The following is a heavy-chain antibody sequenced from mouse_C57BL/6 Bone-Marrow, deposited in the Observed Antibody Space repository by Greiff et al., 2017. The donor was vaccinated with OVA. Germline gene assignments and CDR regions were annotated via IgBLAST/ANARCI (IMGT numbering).Heavy chain of an antibody. J-gene: IGHJ3*01. CDR3: ARDHPWFAY. CDR2: ISDGGSYT. V-gene: IGHV5-4*01. CDR1: GFTFSSYA. Sequence: EVKLMESGGGLVKPGGSLKLSCAASGFTFSSYAMSWVRQTPEKRLEWVATISDGGSYTYYPDNVKGRFTISRDNAKNNLYLQMSHLKSEDTAMYYCARDHPWFAYWGQGTLVTVSA.